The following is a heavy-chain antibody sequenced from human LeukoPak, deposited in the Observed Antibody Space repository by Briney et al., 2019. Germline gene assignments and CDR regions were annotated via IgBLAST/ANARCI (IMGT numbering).Heavy chain of an antibody. D-gene: IGHD5-18*01. Sequence: SETLSLTCAVYGGSFGGYYWSWIRQPPGKGLEWIGEINHSGSTNYNPSLKSRVTISVDTSKNQFSLKLSSVTAADTAVYYCARGGEDTAMSLDYWGQGTLVTVSS. CDR1: GGSFGGYY. CDR3: ARGGEDTAMSLDY. CDR2: INHSGST. J-gene: IGHJ4*02. V-gene: IGHV4-34*01.